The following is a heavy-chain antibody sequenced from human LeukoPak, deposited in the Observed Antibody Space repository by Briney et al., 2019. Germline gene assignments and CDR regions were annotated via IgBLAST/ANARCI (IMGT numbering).Heavy chain of an antibody. CDR3: ATLATVTTEYDF. CDR1: GFTFSSYG. J-gene: IGHJ4*02. V-gene: IGHV3-33*01. D-gene: IGHD4-11*01. Sequence: GGSLRLSCAASGFTFSSYGMHWVRQAPGKGLEWVAVIWSDGSNKKYADSVKGRFTISRDNSKNTLYLQMNSLRAEDTAVYYCATLATVTTEYDFWGQGTLVTVSS. CDR2: IWSDGSNK.